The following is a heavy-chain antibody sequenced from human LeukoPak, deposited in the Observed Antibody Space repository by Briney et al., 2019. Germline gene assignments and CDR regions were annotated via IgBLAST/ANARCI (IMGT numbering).Heavy chain of an antibody. J-gene: IGHJ6*03. CDR2: INWNGGST. D-gene: IGHD2-8*02. V-gene: IGHV3-20*04. Sequence: PGGSLRLSCAASGFTFSSYSMNWVRQAPGKGLEWVSGINWNGGSTGYADSVKGRFTISRDNAKNSLYLQMNSLRAEDTALYYCAGLVYYYSSMAVGGKGPTATVSS. CDR1: GFTFSSYS. CDR3: AGLVYYYSSMAV.